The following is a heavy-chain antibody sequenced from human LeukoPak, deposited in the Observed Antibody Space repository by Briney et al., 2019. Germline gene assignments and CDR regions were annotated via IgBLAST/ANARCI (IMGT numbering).Heavy chain of an antibody. CDR2: INHSGST. V-gene: IGHV4-34*01. J-gene: IGHJ4*02. CDR1: GGSFSGYY. Sequence: PSETLSLTCAVYGGSFSGYYWSWIRQPPGKGLEWIGEINHSGSTNYNRSLKSRFTISVDTSKNQFSLKLSSVTAADTAVYYCARGYLAAAGKSSFDYWGQGTLVTVSS. CDR3: ARGYLAAAGKSSFDY. D-gene: IGHD6-13*01.